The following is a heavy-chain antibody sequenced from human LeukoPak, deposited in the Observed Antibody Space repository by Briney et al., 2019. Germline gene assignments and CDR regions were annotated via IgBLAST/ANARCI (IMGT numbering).Heavy chain of an antibody. J-gene: IGHJ3*02. Sequence: GGSLRLSCAASGFTFSSYALSWVRQAPGKGLEWVSYITSGSSTTLYADSVRGRFTVFRDNSKNSLYLQMNSLRAEDTAIYYCARGGNTGYNYNAFDIWGQGTMVTASS. CDR1: GFTFSSYA. CDR2: ITSGSSTT. V-gene: IGHV3-48*04. D-gene: IGHD3-9*01. CDR3: ARGGNTGYNYNAFDI.